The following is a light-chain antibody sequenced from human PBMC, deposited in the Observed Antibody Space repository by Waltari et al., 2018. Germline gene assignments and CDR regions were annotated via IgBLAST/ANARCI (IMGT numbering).Light chain of an antibody. V-gene: IGKV3-20*01. J-gene: IGKJ1*01. CDR1: QSVTNDY. CDR3: QQYGSLPWT. Sequence: VLTQPSGTLSLSPGERATPSCRASQSVTNDYLAWYQQKPGQAPRLLIYDASSRATGIPDRFSGSGSGTDFTLTISRLEPEDFAVYHCQQYGSLPWTFGQGTKVDMK. CDR2: DAS.